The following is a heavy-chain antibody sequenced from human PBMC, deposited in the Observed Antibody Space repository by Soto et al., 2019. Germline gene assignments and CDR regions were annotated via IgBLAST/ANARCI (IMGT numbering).Heavy chain of an antibody. V-gene: IGHV3-64D*08. D-gene: IGHD3-10*01. CDR3: ARGRGFGSYYGSGSYYNVNHFDY. Sequence: GGSLRLSCSASGFTFSSYAMHWVRQAPGKGLEYVSAISSNGGSTYYADSVKGRFTISRDNSKNTLYLQMSSLRAEDTAVYYCARGRGFGSYYGSGSYYNVNHFDYWGQGTLVTVSS. J-gene: IGHJ4*02. CDR1: GFTFSSYA. CDR2: ISSNGGST.